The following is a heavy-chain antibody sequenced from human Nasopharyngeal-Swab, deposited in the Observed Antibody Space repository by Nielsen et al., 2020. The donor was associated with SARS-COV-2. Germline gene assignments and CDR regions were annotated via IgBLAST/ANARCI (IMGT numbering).Heavy chain of an antibody. Sequence: GGSLRLSCAASGFNFSRYGLTWVRQAPGKGLEGVSIISGSTSPMYYADSVKGRFTISRDNAENSVFLQMTSLRVEDTAVYYCARDGWSAEYFFDYWGQGSLVTVSS. CDR3: ARDGWSAEYFFDY. CDR1: GFNFSRYG. D-gene: IGHD3-3*01. V-gene: IGHV3-21*01. CDR2: ISGSTSPM. J-gene: IGHJ4*02.